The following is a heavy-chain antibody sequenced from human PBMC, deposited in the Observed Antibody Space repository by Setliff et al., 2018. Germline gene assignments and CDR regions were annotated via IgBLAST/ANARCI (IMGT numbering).Heavy chain of an antibody. Sequence: PSETLSLTCAVSGVSVNSLTWWSWVRQTPGKGQEWIGFVYHDGNPKFNPSVNYNPSLKSRVTMSIDKSKNQFSLNLRSVTAADTAVYYCTRGGERYHTANWGQGTLVTVSS. J-gene: IGHJ4*02. CDR1: GVSVNSLTW. D-gene: IGHD2-2*01. V-gene: IGHV4-28*03. CDR3: TRGGERYHTAN. CDR2: VYHDGNP.